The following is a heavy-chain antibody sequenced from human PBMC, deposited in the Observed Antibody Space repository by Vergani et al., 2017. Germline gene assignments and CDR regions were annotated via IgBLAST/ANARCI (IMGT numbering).Heavy chain of an antibody. J-gene: IGHJ5*02. Sequence: QVQLVQSGAEVKKPGSSVKVSCKASGGTFSSYAISWVRQAPGQGLEWMGGIIPIFGTANYAQKFQGSVTITADESTSTAYIELSSLRSEDTAVYYCARVLRAYYDSSGTNWFDPWGQGTLVTVSS. CDR1: GGTFSSYA. D-gene: IGHD3-22*01. CDR3: ARVLRAYYDSSGTNWFDP. CDR2: IIPIFGTA. V-gene: IGHV1-69*01.